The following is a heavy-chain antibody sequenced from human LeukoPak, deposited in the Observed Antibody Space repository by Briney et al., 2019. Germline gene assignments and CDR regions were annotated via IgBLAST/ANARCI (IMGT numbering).Heavy chain of an antibody. D-gene: IGHD4-17*01. V-gene: IGHV1-69*10. CDR3: ASYDYGDYQNNNWFDP. Sequence: GASVKVSFKASGGTFISYAISWVRQAPGQGLEWMGRIIPIFGIANYAQKFQGRVTITADKSTSTAYMELSSLRSEDTAVYYCASYDYGDYQNNNWFDPWGQGTLVTVSS. CDR1: GGTFISYA. J-gene: IGHJ5*02. CDR2: IIPIFGIA.